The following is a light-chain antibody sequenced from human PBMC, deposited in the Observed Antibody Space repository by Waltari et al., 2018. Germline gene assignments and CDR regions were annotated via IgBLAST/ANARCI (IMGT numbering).Light chain of an antibody. Sequence: EIVLTQSPGTLSLSPGERATLSCWASQSVGKFLAWYQQKPGQAPRLLIYGASSRATGIPDRFSCSGSGTDFSLTINRLEPEDFAVYYCQHYVRLPATFGQGTKVEI. CDR2: GAS. V-gene: IGKV3-20*01. J-gene: IGKJ1*01. CDR3: QHYVRLPAT. CDR1: QSVGKF.